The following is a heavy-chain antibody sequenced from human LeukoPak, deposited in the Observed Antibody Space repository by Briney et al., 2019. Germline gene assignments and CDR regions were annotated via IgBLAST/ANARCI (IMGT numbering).Heavy chain of an antibody. Sequence: GGSLRLSCAASGFTFSNYWMSWVRQAPGRGLEWVANIKYDGGEKYYVDSVKGRLTISRDNAKDSLYLQMNGLRAEDTAVYYYTRDFQAAYHYHMDVWGKGTTVTV. D-gene: IGHD6-25*01. CDR1: GFTFSNYW. CDR3: TRDFQAAYHYHMDV. J-gene: IGHJ6*03. CDR2: IKYDGGEK. V-gene: IGHV3-7*01.